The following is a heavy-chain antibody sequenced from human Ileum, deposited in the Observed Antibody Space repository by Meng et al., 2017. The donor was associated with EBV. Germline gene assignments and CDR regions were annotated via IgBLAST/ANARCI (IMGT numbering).Heavy chain of an antibody. CDR1: GDSMTNNNW. V-gene: IGHV4-4*02. D-gene: IGHD2-8*01. Sequence: QEQLQESGPGLVKSSGTLSLTCGVSGDSMTNNNWWTWVRQPPGKGLEWIGEIYHSGSTNYNPSLQSRATISVDMSKKQFSLKLRSVTAADTAVYYCARTGVGLAFDYWGLGTLVTVSS. CDR2: IYHSGST. CDR3: ARTGVGLAFDY. J-gene: IGHJ4*02.